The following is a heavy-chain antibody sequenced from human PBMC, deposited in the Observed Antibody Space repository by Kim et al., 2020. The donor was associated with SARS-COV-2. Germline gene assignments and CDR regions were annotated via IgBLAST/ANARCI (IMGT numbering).Heavy chain of an antibody. Sequence: ASVKVSCKASGYTFTGYYMHWVRQAPGQGLEWMGRINPNSGGTNYAQKFQGRVTMTRDTSISTAYMELSRLRSDDTAVYYCARQEQWLRSFYYGMDVWGQGTTVTVSS. V-gene: IGHV1-2*06. D-gene: IGHD6-19*01. CDR1: GYTFTGYY. CDR3: ARQEQWLRSFYYGMDV. CDR2: INPNSGGT. J-gene: IGHJ6*02.